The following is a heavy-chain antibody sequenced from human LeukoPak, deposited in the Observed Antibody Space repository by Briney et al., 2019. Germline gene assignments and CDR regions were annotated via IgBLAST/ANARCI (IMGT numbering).Heavy chain of an antibody. J-gene: IGHJ4*02. CDR1: GFTFSSYA. CDR2: ISGSGGST. D-gene: IGHD1-26*01. CDR3: AKSKLWELLPFDY. Sequence: GGSLRLSCAASGFTFSSYAMSWVRQAPGKGLEWVSAISGSGGSTYYADSVKGRFTISRENSKNTLYLQMNSLRAEDTAVYYCAKSKLWELLPFDYWGQGTLVTVSS. V-gene: IGHV3-23*01.